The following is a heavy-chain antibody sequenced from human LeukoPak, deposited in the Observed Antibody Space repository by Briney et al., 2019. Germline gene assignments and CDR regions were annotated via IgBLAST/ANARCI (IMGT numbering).Heavy chain of an antibody. CDR1: GFTFSSYW. CDR2: IKQDGSEK. V-gene: IGHV3-7*01. D-gene: IGHD6-19*01. CDR3: ARDGQWLVNGYFQH. J-gene: IGHJ1*01. Sequence: GGSLRLSCAASGFTFSSYWMSWVRQAPGKGLEWVANIKQDGSEKYYVDSVKGRFTISRDNAKNSLYLQMNSLRAEDTAVYYCARDGQWLVNGYFQHWGQGTLVTVSS.